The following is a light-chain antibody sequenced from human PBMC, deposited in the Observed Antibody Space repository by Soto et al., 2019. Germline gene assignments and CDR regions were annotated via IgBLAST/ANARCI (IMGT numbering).Light chain of an antibody. CDR2: EVY. V-gene: IGLV2-8*01. CDR3: SSYVGNNNLV. CDR1: FNDVGGYNY. J-gene: IGLJ3*02. Sequence: QSALTQPPSASGSPGQSVTIPCTGTFNDVGGYNYVSWYQQHPGKAPKVIIYEVYKRPSGVPDRFSGSKSGKTASLTVSGLQADDEADYYCSSYVGNNNLVFGGGTKLTVL.